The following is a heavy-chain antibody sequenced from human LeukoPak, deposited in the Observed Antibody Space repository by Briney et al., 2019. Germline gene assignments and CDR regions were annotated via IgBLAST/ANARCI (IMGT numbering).Heavy chain of an antibody. V-gene: IGHV4-34*01. CDR1: GGSFFGSH. J-gene: IGHJ4*02. CDR3: ARDATTVVTLPYYFDF. D-gene: IGHD4-23*01. CDR2: INHSGRN. Sequence: SETVSLTCAVSGGSFFGSHWNWIRQSPEKGLEWIGDINHSGRNNYNPSLKSRVTISVDTSKSQFFLKLTSVTAADTAVYYCARDATTVVTLPYYFDFWGQGTLVTVSA.